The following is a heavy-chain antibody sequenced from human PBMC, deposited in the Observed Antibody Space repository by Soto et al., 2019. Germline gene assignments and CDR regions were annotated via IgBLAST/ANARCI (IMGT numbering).Heavy chain of an antibody. CDR3: ARDLSH. Sequence: DVQLVGSGGGLVQPGGSLRLSCVASGFPFSSYAMHWVRQAPGKGLEWISYINGASTTTFYADSVKGRFTVSRDNAKNSVYLQMSSLRHEDTAFYYCARDLSHWGQRMLVTVSS. CDR1: GFPFSSYA. J-gene: IGHJ4*02. V-gene: IGHV3-48*02. CDR2: INGASTTT.